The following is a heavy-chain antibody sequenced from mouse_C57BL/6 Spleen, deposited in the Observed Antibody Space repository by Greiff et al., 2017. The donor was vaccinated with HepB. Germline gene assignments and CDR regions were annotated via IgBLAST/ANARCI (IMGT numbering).Heavy chain of an antibody. D-gene: IGHD1-1*02. V-gene: IGHV1-50*01. CDR1: GYTFTSYW. CDR3: ARGYYDFYAMDY. J-gene: IGHJ4*01. CDR2: IDPSDSYT. Sequence: QVQLQQPGAELVKPGASVKLSCKASGYTFTSYWMQWVKQRPGQGLEWIGEIDPSDSYTNYNQKFKGKATLTVDTSSSTAYMQLSSLTSEDSAVYYCARGYYDFYAMDYWGQGTSVTVSS.